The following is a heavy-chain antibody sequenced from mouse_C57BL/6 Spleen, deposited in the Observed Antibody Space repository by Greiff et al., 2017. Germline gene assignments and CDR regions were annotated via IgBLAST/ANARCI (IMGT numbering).Heavy chain of an antibody. D-gene: IGHD2-5*01. CDR3: ARSGSNYVRDYFDY. Sequence: QVQLQQPGTELVKPGASVKLSCKASGYTFTSYWMHWVKQRPGQGLAWIGNINPSNGGTNYNEKFKSKATLTVDKSSSTAYMQLSSLTSEDSAVYYCARSGSNYVRDYFDYWGQGTTLTVSS. CDR2: INPSNGGT. CDR1: GYTFTSYW. J-gene: IGHJ2*01. V-gene: IGHV1-53*01.